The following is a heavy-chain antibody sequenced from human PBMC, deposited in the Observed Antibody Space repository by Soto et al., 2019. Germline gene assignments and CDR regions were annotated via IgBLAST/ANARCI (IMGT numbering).Heavy chain of an antibody. V-gene: IGHV4-59*08. J-gene: IGHJ6*03. D-gene: IGHD5-12*01. CDR2: IYYSGST. Sequence: SETLSLTCTVSGGSISSYYWSWIRQPPGKGLEWIGYIYYSGSTNYNPSLKSRVTISVDTSKNQFSLKLSSVTAADTAVYYCARRVGGYSGYDFYYYMDVWGKGTTVT. CDR3: ARRVGGYSGYDFYYYMDV. CDR1: GGSISSYY.